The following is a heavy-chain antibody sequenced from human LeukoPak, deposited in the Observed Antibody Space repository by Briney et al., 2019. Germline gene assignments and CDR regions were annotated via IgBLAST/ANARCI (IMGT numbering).Heavy chain of an antibody. Sequence: SETLSLTCTVSGGSISSSSYYWGWIRQPPGKGLEWIGSIYYSGNTYYNPSLKSRVTIFVDTSKNQFSLKLSSVTAADTAVYYCARRCSSTSCYDYFDYWGQGTLVTVSS. V-gene: IGHV4-39*01. CDR2: IYYSGNT. D-gene: IGHD2-2*01. CDR1: GGSISSSSYY. CDR3: ARRCSSTSCYDYFDY. J-gene: IGHJ4*02.